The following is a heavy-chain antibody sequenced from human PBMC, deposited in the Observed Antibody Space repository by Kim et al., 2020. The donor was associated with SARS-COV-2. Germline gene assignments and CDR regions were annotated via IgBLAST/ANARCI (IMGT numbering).Heavy chain of an antibody. CDR1: GFTFSNYG. V-gene: IGHV3-30*03. CDR2: VSYEGRNT. J-gene: IGHJ6*02. Sequence: GGSLRLSCVASGFTFSNYGMHWVRQAPGKGLEWVAIVSYEGRNTKYAGSVEGRFTISRDNSKNTLYLQMNSLRAEDTAVYYCARDTRDYYGMDVWGQGTTVTVSS. CDR3: ARDTRDYYGMDV.